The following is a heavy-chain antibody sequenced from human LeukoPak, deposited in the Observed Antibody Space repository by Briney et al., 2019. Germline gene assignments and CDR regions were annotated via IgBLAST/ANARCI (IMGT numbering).Heavy chain of an antibody. CDR3: ARVGFGSSSSGVGYYYGMDV. CDR2: IYYSGST. Sequence: PSETLSLTCTVSGGSISSYYWSWIRQPPGKGLEWIGYIYYSGSTNYNPSLKSRVTISVDTSKNQFSLKLSSVTAADTAVYYCARVGFGSSSSGVGYYYGMDVWGQGTTVTVSS. V-gene: IGHV4-59*01. D-gene: IGHD6-6*01. CDR1: GGSISSYY. J-gene: IGHJ6*02.